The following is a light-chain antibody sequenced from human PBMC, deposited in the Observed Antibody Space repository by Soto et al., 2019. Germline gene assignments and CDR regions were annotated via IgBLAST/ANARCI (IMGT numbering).Light chain of an antibody. CDR1: QSVSSN. CDR2: GAS. V-gene: IGKV3-15*01. CDR3: QQYNNWPRT. J-gene: IGKJ1*01. Sequence: EIVMTHSPATLSVSPGERATLSCRASQSVSSNLAWYQQKPGQAPRLLIYGASTKGTGIPARFSGSGSGTEFTLTSGSLQSEDFAVYYCQQYNNWPRTFGQGTKVEIK.